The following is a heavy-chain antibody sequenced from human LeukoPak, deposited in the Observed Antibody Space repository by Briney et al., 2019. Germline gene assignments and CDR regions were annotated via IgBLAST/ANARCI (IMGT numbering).Heavy chain of an antibody. Sequence: ASVKVSCKASGYTFTSYDINWVRQATGQGLEWMGWMNPNSGNTGYAQKFQGRVTMTRNTSISTAYTELSSLRSEDTAVYYCARGRPDYYDSSGSTEGFDYWGQGTLVTVSS. CDR2: MNPNSGNT. J-gene: IGHJ4*02. D-gene: IGHD3-22*01. CDR3: ARGRPDYYDSSGSTEGFDY. CDR1: GYTFTSYD. V-gene: IGHV1-8*01.